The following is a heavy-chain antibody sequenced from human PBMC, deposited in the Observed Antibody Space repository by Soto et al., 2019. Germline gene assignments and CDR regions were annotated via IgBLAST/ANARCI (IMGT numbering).Heavy chain of an antibody. CDR2: TYFRSKWHY. CDR3: ARSEQWLKT. Sequence: SQTLSLPCAISGDSVSSNNAAWNWIRQSPSRGLEWLGRTYFRSKWHYGYAVSVRSRITIKPDTSKNQFSLQLNSVTPEDTAVYYCARSEQWLKTWGQGTLVTVSS. CDR1: GDSVSSNNAA. J-gene: IGHJ5*02. V-gene: IGHV6-1*01. D-gene: IGHD6-19*01.